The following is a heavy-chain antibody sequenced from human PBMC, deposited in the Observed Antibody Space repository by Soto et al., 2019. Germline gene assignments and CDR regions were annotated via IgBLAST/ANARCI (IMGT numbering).Heavy chain of an antibody. V-gene: IGHV1-46*01. CDR1: GYTFTSFY. J-gene: IGHJ6*02. CDR2: INPSGAST. Sequence: ASVKVSCKASGYTFTSFYMHWVRQAPGQGPEWMGLINPSGASTTYAQKFQGRVTMTRDTSTTTVYMELSSLRSEDTAVYYCARHGGLHLPLLVPAAMFPPIYYYGMDVWGQGTTVTVSS. CDR3: ARHGGLHLPLLVPAAMFPPIYYYGMDV. D-gene: IGHD2-2*01.